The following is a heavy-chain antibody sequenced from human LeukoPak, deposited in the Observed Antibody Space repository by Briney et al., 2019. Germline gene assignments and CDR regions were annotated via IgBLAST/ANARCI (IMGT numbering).Heavy chain of an antibody. D-gene: IGHD6-13*01. Sequence: PGRSLRLSCAVSGFTFSSYAMHWVRQAPGKGLEWVAVISYDGSNKYYADSVKGRFTISRDNSKNTLYLQMNSLRAEDTAVYYCARDGISSSWYNWFDPWGQGTLVTVSS. CDR3: ARDGISSSWYNWFDP. CDR1: GFTFSSYA. CDR2: ISYDGSNK. J-gene: IGHJ5*02. V-gene: IGHV3-30*04.